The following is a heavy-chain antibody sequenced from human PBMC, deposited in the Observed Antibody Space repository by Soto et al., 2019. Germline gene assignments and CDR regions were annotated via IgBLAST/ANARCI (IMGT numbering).Heavy chain of an antibody. Sequence: ASVKVSCKASGYTFTGYDINWVRQATGQGLEWMGWMNPNSGNTGYAQNFQGRNTMTRDNSITTAYMELTSLRVDDSAVYYCAGEKVGTMGIDFWGQGTLVTVSS. CDR3: AGEKVGTMGIDF. V-gene: IGHV1-8*01. CDR2: MNPNSGNT. D-gene: IGHD1-26*01. J-gene: IGHJ4*02. CDR1: GYTFTGYD.